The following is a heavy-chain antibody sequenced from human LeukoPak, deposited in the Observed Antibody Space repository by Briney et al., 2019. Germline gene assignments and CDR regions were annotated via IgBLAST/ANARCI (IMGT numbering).Heavy chain of an antibody. CDR2: ISGDGGST. Sequence: GGSLRLSCTASGFTFDDYAMHWVRQAPGKGLEWVSLISGDGGSTYYADSVKGRFTISRDNSKNSLYLQMNSLRTEDTALYYCAKLYDIEPGDAFDIWGQVTMVTVSS. V-gene: IGHV3-43*02. J-gene: IGHJ3*02. CDR3: AKLYDIEPGDAFDI. D-gene: IGHD3-9*01. CDR1: GFTFDDYA.